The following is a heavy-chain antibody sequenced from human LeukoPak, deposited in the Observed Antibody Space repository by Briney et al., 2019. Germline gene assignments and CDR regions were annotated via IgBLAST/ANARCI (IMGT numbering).Heavy chain of an antibody. CDR3: ARGYDFWSGYYKD. CDR1: GGTFSSYA. J-gene: IGHJ4*02. Sequence: SVKVSCKASGGTFSSYATSWVRQAPGRGLEWMGGIIPIFGTANYAQKFQGRVTITADESTSTAYMELSSLRSEDTAVYYCARGYDFWSGYYKDWGQGTLVTVSS. D-gene: IGHD3-3*01. V-gene: IGHV1-69*13. CDR2: IIPIFGTA.